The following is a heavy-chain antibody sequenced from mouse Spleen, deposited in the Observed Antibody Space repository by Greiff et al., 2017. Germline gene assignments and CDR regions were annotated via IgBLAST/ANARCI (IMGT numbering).Heavy chain of an antibody. V-gene: IGHV5-6-2*01. CDR2: INSNGGST. D-gene: IGHD2-3*01. CDR3: ARTYDGYYDY. J-gene: IGHJ2*01. CDR1: GFTFSSYY. Sequence: EVQLVESGGGLVKLGGSLKLSCAASGFTFSSYYMSWVRQTPEKRLELVAAINSNGGSTYYPDTVKGRFTISRDNAKNTLYLQMSSLKSEDTALYYCARTYDGYYDYWGQGTTLTVSS.